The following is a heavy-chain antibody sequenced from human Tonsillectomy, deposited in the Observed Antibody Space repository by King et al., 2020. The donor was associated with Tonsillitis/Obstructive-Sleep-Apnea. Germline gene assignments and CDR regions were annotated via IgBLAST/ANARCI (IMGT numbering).Heavy chain of an antibody. D-gene: IGHD3-3*01. CDR1: GFTFNFYS. CDR2: ISGSCNTI. V-gene: IGHV3-48*02. Sequence: VQLVESGGGLIQPGGSLRLSCAASGFTFNFYSMDWVRQAPGKGLEWVSYISGSCNTIYYADSVKDRFTLSRDNAKSSLYLQRNRLRDEDTAVYYCTRDIRGNYDFWSGYPGYWGQGTLVTVSS. J-gene: IGHJ4*02. CDR3: TRDIRGNYDFWSGYPGY.